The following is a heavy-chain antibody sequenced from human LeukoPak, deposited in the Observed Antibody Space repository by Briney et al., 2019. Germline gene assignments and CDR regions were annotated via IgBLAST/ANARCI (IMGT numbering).Heavy chain of an antibody. CDR1: GFTFSNYW. V-gene: IGHV3-7*01. J-gene: IGHJ4*02. CDR3: AIDRRY. Sequence: GSLRLSCAASGFTFSNYWMSWVRQAPGKGLEWVANIKKDGSEKYYVDSVKGRFTISRDNAKNSPYLQMNSLRVEDTAVYYCAIDRRYWGQGTLVTVSS. CDR2: IKKDGSEK.